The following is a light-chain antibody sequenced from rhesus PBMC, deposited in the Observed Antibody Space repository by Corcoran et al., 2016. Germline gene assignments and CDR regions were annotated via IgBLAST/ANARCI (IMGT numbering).Light chain of an antibody. Sequence: QVILTQSQATLSLSPGERATLSCRASQSVSSYLAWYQQKPGQSPRFLIYGASRRATGIPDRVSGSGSGTDFPLHISSREPKDFGVYHCYQHSSGFTFGPGTKLDIK. CDR2: GAS. J-gene: IGKJ3*01. V-gene: IGKV3-10*01. CDR1: QSVSSY. CDR3: YQHSSGFT.